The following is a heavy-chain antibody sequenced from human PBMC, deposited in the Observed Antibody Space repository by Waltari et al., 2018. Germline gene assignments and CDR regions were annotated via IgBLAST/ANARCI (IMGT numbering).Heavy chain of an antibody. CDR1: GFPFSHAW. Sequence: EVQLVESGGGLVTPGGSLRLSCDASGFPFSHAWRKWFRQAPGKGLEWVGRIKSRTEGGTTDYAAPVKGRFSVSRDDSKKMLYLEMNNLKTEDTAMYFCTTRSLVEGTDDVLDLWGRGTMAIVSS. CDR3: TTRSLVEGTDDVLDL. V-gene: IGHV3-15*01. D-gene: IGHD2-21*02. J-gene: IGHJ3*01. CDR2: IKSRTEGGTT.